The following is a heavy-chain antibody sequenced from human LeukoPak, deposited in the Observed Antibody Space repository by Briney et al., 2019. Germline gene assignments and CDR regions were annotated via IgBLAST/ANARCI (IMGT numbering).Heavy chain of an antibody. CDR1: GYTFTSYY. Sequence: APVNVSCKASGYTFTSYYMHWVRQAPGQGLEWMGIINPSGGSTSYAQKFQGRVTMTRDTPTNTVYMELSSLRSEDTAVYFCARATLSDYYFNYWGQGTLVTVSS. V-gene: IGHV1-46*01. J-gene: IGHJ4*02. CDR3: ARATLSDYYFNY. CDR2: INPSGGST.